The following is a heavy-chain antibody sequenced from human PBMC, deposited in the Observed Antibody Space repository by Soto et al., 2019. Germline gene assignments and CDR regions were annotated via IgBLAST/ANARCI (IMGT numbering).Heavy chain of an antibody. D-gene: IGHD6-19*01. J-gene: IGHJ4*02. CDR2: ISYDGSNK. CDR1: GFSFSTYA. CDR3: ARDGGIAVAAHEGYFDY. Sequence: PGGSLRLSCAASGFSFSTYAMHWVRQAPGKGLEWVAVISYDGSNKYYADSVKGRFTISRDNSKNTLYLQMNSLRAEDTAVYYCARDGGIAVAAHEGYFDYWGQGTLVTVSS. V-gene: IGHV3-30-3*01.